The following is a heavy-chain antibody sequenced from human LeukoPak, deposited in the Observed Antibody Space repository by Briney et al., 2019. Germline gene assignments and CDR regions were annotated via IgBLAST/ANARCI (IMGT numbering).Heavy chain of an antibody. CDR1: GFTFSSYW. J-gene: IGHJ5*02. D-gene: IGHD4-11*01. Sequence: GGSLRLSCAASGFTFSSYWMSWVRQAPGKGLEWVANIKQDGSEKYYADSVKGRFTISRDNSKNTLYLQMNSLRAEDTAVYYCAKESTTVGWFDPWGQGTLVTVSS. CDR3: AKESTTVGWFDP. V-gene: IGHV3-7*01. CDR2: IKQDGSEK.